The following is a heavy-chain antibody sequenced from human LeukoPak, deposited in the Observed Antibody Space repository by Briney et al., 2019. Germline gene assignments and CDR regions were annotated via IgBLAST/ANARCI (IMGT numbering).Heavy chain of an antibody. J-gene: IGHJ4*02. V-gene: IGHV4-59*01. CDR1: GGSISGYY. D-gene: IGHD3-22*01. CDR3: ARSYDSSGYLDY. Sequence: PSETLSLTCTVSGGSISGYYWSWIRQSPGKGLEWIGYIYYRGTTKYNPSLKSRVTISVDTSKNQFSLKLSSVTAADTAVYYCARSYDSSGYLDYWGQGTLVTVSS. CDR2: IYYRGTT.